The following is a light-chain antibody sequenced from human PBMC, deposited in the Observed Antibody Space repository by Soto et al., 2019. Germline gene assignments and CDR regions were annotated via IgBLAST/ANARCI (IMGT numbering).Light chain of an antibody. CDR1: QSVSSY. J-gene: IGKJ4*01. CDR3: QERSNWLT. Sequence: EIVLTQSPATLSLSPGERATLSCRASQSVSSYLAWYQQKPGQAPRLLIYDASSRATDIPARFSGSGSGTDFTLTISSLEPEDFAVYYCQERSNWLTFGGGTKVEIK. V-gene: IGKV3-11*01. CDR2: DAS.